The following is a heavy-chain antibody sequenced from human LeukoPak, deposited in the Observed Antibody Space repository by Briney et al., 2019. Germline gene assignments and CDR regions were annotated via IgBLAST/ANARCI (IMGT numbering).Heavy chain of an antibody. Sequence: PGGSLRLSCAASGFTFDDYTMHWVRQAPGKGLEWVSLISWDGGSTYYADSVKGRFTISRDNSKNSLYLQMNSLRTEDTALYYCAKDFGWQLVHSAIDYWSQGTLVTVSS. J-gene: IGHJ4*02. D-gene: IGHD6-13*01. V-gene: IGHV3-43*01. CDR1: GFTFDDYT. CDR2: ISWDGGST. CDR3: AKDFGWQLVHSAIDY.